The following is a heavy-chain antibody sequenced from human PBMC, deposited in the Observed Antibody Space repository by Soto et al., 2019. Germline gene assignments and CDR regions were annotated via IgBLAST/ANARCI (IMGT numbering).Heavy chain of an antibody. CDR3: SRDNLRYYYDGRDA. Sequence: GGSLRLSCAASGFTFSSYGMHWVRQAPGKGLEWVAVIWYDGSNKYYADSVKGRFTISRDNSKNTLYLQMNSLRAEDTAVYYCSRDNLRYYYDGRDAWGQWTKGTVPS. D-gene: IGHD4-17*01. CDR1: GFTFSSYG. V-gene: IGHV3-33*01. CDR2: IWYDGSNK. J-gene: IGHJ6*02.